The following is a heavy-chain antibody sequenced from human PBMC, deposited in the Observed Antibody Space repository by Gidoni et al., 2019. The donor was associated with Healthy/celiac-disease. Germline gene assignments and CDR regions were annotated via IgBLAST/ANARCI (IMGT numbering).Heavy chain of an antibody. J-gene: IGHJ4*02. D-gene: IGHD3-9*01. CDR1: GFTFSSYA. CDR3: AKDEALRYFDWLLYDPIPNYFDY. CDR2: IRGSGGST. V-gene: IGHV3-23*01. Sequence: EVQLLESGGGLVQPGGSLRLSCAASGFTFSSYALRWVRQAPGKGLEWVAAIRGSGGSTYYADSVKGRFTISRDNSKNTLYLQMNSLRAEDTAVYYCAKDEALRYFDWLLYDPIPNYFDYWGQGTLVTVSS.